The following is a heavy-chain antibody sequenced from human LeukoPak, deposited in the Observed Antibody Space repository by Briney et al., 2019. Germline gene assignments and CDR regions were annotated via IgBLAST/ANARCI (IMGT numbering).Heavy chain of an antibody. Sequence: SETLSLTCTVSGGSTSSSSYYWGWIRQPPGKGLEWIGNIYYTGSTYYNPSLKSRVTISVDTSKNQFSLKLSSVTAADTAVYYCASTSGGKLVPAYWGQGTLVTVSS. CDR3: ASTSGGKLVPAY. D-gene: IGHD6-13*01. J-gene: IGHJ4*02. CDR2: IYYTGST. CDR1: GGSTSSSSYY. V-gene: IGHV4-39*01.